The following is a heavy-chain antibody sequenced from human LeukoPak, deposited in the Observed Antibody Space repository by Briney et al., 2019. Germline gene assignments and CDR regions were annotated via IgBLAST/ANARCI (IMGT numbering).Heavy chain of an antibody. D-gene: IGHD3-9*01. V-gene: IGHV5-51*01. Sequence: GESLKISCKGSGYSFTSYWIGWVRQMLGKGLEWMGIIYPGDSDTRYSPSFQGQVTISADKSISTAYLQWSSLKASDTAMYYCARAYFDLNYYYYYYMDVWGKGTTVTVSS. J-gene: IGHJ6*03. CDR2: IYPGDSDT. CDR1: GYSFTSYW. CDR3: ARAYFDLNYYYYYYMDV.